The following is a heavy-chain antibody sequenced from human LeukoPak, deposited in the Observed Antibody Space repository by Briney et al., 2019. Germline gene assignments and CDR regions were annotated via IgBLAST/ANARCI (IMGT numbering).Heavy chain of an antibody. CDR1: GLTFSNYA. J-gene: IGHJ4*02. CDR3: AKGSGSSCYLSLDQ. V-gene: IGHV3-23*01. CDR2: VTGSGENT. D-gene: IGHD2-15*01. Sequence: GGSLRLSCAASGLTFSNYAMTWVPQAPGKGLVWVSCVTGSGENTYYTVPVKGRFTISRDNSKHTVFLQMNSLRAEDTAIYYCAKGSGSSCYLSLDQWGQGTVVSVSS.